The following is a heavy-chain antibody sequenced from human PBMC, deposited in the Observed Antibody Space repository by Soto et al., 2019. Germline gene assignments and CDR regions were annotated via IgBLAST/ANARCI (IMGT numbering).Heavy chain of an antibody. CDR3: ARFVRSCSATTCSTRTDV. J-gene: IGHJ6*02. D-gene: IGHD2-2*01. V-gene: IGHV4-61*01. CDR1: GGFVNSDTHS. CDR2: IYSGGST. Sequence: SETLSLTCTVSGGFVNSDTHSWSWIRQTPGKRLEWIGFIYSGGSTKNPSLRSRVTMSVDTSKNQFSLKLRSVIVADTAVYHCARFVRSCSATTCSTRTDVWGQGITVTVSS.